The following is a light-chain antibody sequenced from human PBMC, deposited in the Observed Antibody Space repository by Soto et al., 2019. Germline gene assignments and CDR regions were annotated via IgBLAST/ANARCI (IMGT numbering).Light chain of an antibody. CDR2: DAS. CDR1: QSISSR. V-gene: IGKV1-5*01. J-gene: IGKJ1*01. Sequence: DLQMTQSPSTLSASVGDRVTITCRASQSISSRLTWYQQKPGKAPQLLIFDASSLKGGVPSRFSGSGSGTEFTLTVSSLQPDDFATYYCQQYNSYPWTFGQGTKVEIK. CDR3: QQYNSYPWT.